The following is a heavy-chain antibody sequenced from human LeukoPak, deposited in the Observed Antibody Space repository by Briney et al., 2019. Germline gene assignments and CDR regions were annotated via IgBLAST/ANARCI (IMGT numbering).Heavy chain of an antibody. V-gene: IGHV4-61*08. Sequence: SETLSLTCTVSGGSISSGGYYWSWIRQHPGKGLEWIGYIYYSGSTYYNPSLKSRVTISVDTSKNQFSLKLSSVTAADTAVYYCARSGRNYDFWSGYYRFYYGMDVWGQGTTVTVSS. CDR1: GGSISSGGYY. CDR2: IYYSGST. CDR3: ARSGRNYDFWSGYYRFYYGMDV. J-gene: IGHJ6*02. D-gene: IGHD3-3*01.